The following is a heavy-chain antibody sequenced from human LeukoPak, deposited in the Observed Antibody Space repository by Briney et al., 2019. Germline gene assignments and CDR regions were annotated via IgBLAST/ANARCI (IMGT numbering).Heavy chain of an antibody. CDR3: TRHRLNWGSPYNWFDP. CDR1: GFTFSGSA. CDR2: IRSKANSYAT. V-gene: IGHV3-73*01. Sequence: GGSLRLSCAASGFTFSGSAMHWLRQASGKGLEWVGRIRSKANSYATAYAPSVKGRFTISRDDSKNTAYLQMNSLKTEDTAVYYCTRHRLNWGSPYNWFDPWGQGTLVTVSS. D-gene: IGHD7-27*01. J-gene: IGHJ5*02.